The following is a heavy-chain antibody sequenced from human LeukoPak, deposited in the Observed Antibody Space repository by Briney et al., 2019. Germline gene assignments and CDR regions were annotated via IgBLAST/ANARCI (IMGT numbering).Heavy chain of an antibody. CDR1: GFTFSTHV. CDR2: ISSSGDST. J-gene: IGHJ4*02. CDR3: ARSRRVSCGGACYSFDY. Sequence: GSLRLSCAASGFTFSTHVMSWVRQAPEKGLEWVSTISSSGDSTYYADSVKGRFTISRDNSKSTLYLQMNSLRAEDTAVYYCARSRRVSCGGACYSFDYWAREPRSPSPQ. D-gene: IGHD2-21*02. V-gene: IGHV3-23*01.